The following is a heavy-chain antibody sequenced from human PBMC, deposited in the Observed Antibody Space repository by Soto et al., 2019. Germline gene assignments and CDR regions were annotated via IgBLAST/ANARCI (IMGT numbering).Heavy chain of an antibody. CDR3: ARGEYYGSGTNEYIDY. V-gene: IGHV3-21*01. J-gene: IGHJ4*02. CDR1: GFTFSTYS. Sequence: EVQLVESGGGLVKPGGSLRLSCAASGFTFSTYSVNWVRQAPGKGLEWVSSISSSSSYIYYADSVKGRFTISRENARNSLYRQMNSLRAEDTAVYYCARGEYYGSGTNEYIDYWGQGTLVTVSS. D-gene: IGHD3-10*01. CDR2: ISSSSSYI.